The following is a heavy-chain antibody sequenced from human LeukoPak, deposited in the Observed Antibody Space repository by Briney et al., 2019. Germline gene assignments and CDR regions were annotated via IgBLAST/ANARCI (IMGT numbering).Heavy chain of an antibody. CDR2: MSSSSSNI. CDR1: GFTYSSYS. J-gene: IGHJ4*02. D-gene: IGHD4-17*01. CDR3: ARALLGTTVTTYDY. Sequence: GGPLRLSCTASGFTYSSYSTNWLRHAPGKGLEGVSYMSSSSSNIYYADSVMGRFTISRDNAKNSLYLQMNSLRAEDTAVYYCARALLGTTVTTYDYWGQGTLVTVSS. V-gene: IGHV3-48*01.